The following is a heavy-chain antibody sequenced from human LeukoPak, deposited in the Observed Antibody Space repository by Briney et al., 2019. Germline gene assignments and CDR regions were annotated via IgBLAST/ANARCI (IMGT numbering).Heavy chain of an antibody. CDR3: ARGHGDYVWGSYRYRNYYYYYMDV. D-gene: IGHD3-16*02. Sequence: SETLSLTCAVYGGSFSGYYWSWIRQPPGTGLEWIGEINHSGSTNYNPSLKSRVTISVDTPRNQFSLKLSSVTAADTAVYYCARGHGDYVWGSYRYRNYYYYYMDVWGKGTTVTVSS. V-gene: IGHV4-34*01. CDR2: INHSGST. J-gene: IGHJ6*03. CDR1: GGSFSGYY.